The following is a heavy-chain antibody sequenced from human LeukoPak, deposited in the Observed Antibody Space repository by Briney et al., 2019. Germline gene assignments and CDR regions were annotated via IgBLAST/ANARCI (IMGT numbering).Heavy chain of an antibody. CDR3: ASRNIVILPAATTFVGWFDP. Sequence: TLSLTCAVSGGSISSGGYYWSWIRQHPGTGLEWIGYIYYSGSTYYNPSLKSRVTISVDTSKNQFSLKLSSVTAADTAVYYCASRNIVILPAATTFVGWFDPWGQGTLVTVSS. V-gene: IGHV4-31*11. CDR1: GGSISSGGYY. D-gene: IGHD2-2*01. J-gene: IGHJ5*02. CDR2: IYYSGST.